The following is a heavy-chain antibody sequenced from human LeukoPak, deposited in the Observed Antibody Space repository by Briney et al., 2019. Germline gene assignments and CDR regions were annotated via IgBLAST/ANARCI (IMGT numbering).Heavy chain of an antibody. D-gene: IGHD4-23*01. CDR2: ISSSGSTI. Sequence: GGSLRLSCAASGFTFSDYYMSWIRQAPGKGLEWVSYISSSGSTIYYADSVKGRFTISRDNSKNTLYLQMNSLRAEDTAVYYCAKDLHGGNSEVLDYWGQGTLVTVSS. V-gene: IGHV3-11*04. J-gene: IGHJ4*02. CDR1: GFTFSDYY. CDR3: AKDLHGGNSEVLDY.